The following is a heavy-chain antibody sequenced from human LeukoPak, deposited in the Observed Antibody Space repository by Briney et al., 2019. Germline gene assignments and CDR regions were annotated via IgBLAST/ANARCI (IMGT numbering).Heavy chain of an antibody. J-gene: IGHJ6*02. Sequence: GGSLRLSCAASGFTFSGSAMHWVRQASGKGLEWVGRIRSKANSYATAYAASVKGRFTISRDDSKNTAYLQMNSLKTEDTAVYYCTRSPLDILTPTYYYGMDVWGQGTTVTVSS. V-gene: IGHV3-73*01. CDR2: IRSKANSYAT. CDR1: GFTFSGSA. CDR3: TRSPLDILTPTYYYGMDV. D-gene: IGHD3-9*01.